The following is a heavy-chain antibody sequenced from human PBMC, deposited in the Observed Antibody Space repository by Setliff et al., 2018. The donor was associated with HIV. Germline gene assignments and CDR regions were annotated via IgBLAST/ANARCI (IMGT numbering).Heavy chain of an antibody. J-gene: IGHJ3*02. CDR1: GGSMSSYY. D-gene: IGHD3-10*01. CDR2: IYYSGST. CDR3: GRVGFGELFGAFDI. Sequence: LSLTCTVSGGSMSSYYWSWIRQPPGKGLEWVGYIYYSGSTNYNPSLKSRVSISVDTSENQFSLKLSSVTAADTAMYYCGRVGFGELFGAFDIWGQGIMVTVSS. V-gene: IGHV4-59*01.